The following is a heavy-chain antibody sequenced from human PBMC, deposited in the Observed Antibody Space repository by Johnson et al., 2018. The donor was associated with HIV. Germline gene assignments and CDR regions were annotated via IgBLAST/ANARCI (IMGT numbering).Heavy chain of an antibody. V-gene: IGHV3-33*01. CDR3: ARVPSRSSWYTAFDI. Sequence: QVQLVESGGGVVQPGRSLRLSCAASGFTFSSYGMHWVRQAPGKGLEWVAVIWYDGSNKYYADSVKGRFTISRDNSKNPLYLQMNSLRADDTAVYYCARVPSRSSWYTAFDIWGQGTTVTVSS. D-gene: IGHD6-13*01. CDR1: GFTFSSYG. J-gene: IGHJ3*02. CDR2: IWYDGSNK.